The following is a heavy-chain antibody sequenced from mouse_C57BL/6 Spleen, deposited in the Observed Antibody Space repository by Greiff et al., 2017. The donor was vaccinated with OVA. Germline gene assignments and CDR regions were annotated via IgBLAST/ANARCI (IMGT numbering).Heavy chain of an antibody. Sequence: EVQVVESEGGLVQPGSSMKLSCTASGFTFSDYYMAWVRQVPEKGLEWVANINYDGSSTYYLDSLKSRFIISRDNAKNILYLQMSSLKSEDTATYYCARIYYGYDGPYYFDYWGQGTTLTVSS. CDR2: INYDGSST. J-gene: IGHJ2*01. D-gene: IGHD2-2*01. V-gene: IGHV5-16*01. CDR3: ARIYYGYDGPYYFDY. CDR1: GFTFSDYY.